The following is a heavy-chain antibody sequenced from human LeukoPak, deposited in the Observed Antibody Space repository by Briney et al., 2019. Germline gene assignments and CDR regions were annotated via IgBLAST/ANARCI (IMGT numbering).Heavy chain of an antibody. CDR1: GYSFTSYW. V-gene: IGHV5-51*01. J-gene: IGHJ3*02. Sequence: GECLKISCMGSGYSFTSYWIGWVRQMPGKGLEWMEIIYPGDSDTRYSPSFQGQVTISADKSISTAYLQWSSLKASGTAMYYCATPAYCSSTSCLNDAFDIWGQGTMVTVSS. D-gene: IGHD2-2*01. CDR2: IYPGDSDT. CDR3: ATPAYCSSTSCLNDAFDI.